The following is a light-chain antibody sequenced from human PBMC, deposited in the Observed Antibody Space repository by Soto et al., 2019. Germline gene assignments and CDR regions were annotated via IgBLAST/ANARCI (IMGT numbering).Light chain of an antibody. CDR1: QSVSSNN. Sequence: EIVLTQSPGTLSLSPGERATLSCRASQSVSSNNLAWYQQKPGQAPRLLIYGTPTRATGIPDRFSGSGSGTDFTLIISRLEPEDFAVYYCQQYGSSRTFGQGTKVEIK. CDR3: QQYGSSRT. J-gene: IGKJ1*01. V-gene: IGKV3-20*01. CDR2: GTP.